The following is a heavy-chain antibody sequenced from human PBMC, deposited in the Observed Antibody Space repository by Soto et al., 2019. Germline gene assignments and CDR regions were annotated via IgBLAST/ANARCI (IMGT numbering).Heavy chain of an antibody. CDR1: GGTFSSYA. V-gene: IGHV1-69*13. Sequence: ASVKVSCKASGGTFSSYAISWVRQAPGQGLEWMGGIIPIFGTANYAQKFQGRVTITADESTSTAYMELSSLRSEDAAVYYCARMYCSSTSCLIPNDYYYYGMDVWGQGTTVTVSS. CDR2: IIPIFGTA. CDR3: ARMYCSSTSCLIPNDYYYYGMDV. J-gene: IGHJ6*02. D-gene: IGHD2-2*01.